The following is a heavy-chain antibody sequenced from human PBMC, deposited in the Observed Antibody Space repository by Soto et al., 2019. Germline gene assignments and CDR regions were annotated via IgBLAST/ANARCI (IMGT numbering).Heavy chain of an antibody. CDR3: QGGDF. Sequence: PXGTLALTCAVSGGSFRGYFWSWIRQSPDKGLEWIGEINDSGSTYYNPSFKSRLTISVETSNSQISLRLTAVTAADSAVYYCQGGDFWGQGTRVTVSS. CDR1: GGSFRGYF. V-gene: IGHV4-34*01. CDR2: INDSGST. D-gene: IGHD3-16*01. J-gene: IGHJ4*02.